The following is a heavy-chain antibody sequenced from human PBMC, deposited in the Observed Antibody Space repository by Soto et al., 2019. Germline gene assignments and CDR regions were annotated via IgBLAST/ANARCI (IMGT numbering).Heavy chain of an antibody. V-gene: IGHV1-2*04. Sequence: GAXVKVSCKTSGYTFTDYYLHWVRQAPGQGLEWMGWINPNSGGTHYAQKFQGWVTMTRDTSINTVYMELSRLKFDDTAVYYCARDWGHYYGAEIFPRPHPFDAWGQGTLVTVSS. CDR1: GYTFTDYY. J-gene: IGHJ5*02. CDR2: INPNSGGT. CDR3: ARDWGHYYGAEIFPRPHPFDA. D-gene: IGHD3-10*01.